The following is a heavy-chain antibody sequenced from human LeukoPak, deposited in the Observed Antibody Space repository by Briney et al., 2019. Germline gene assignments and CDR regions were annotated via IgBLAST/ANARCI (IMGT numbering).Heavy chain of an antibody. D-gene: IGHD1-26*01. CDR3: VRSIVGAALDS. J-gene: IGHJ4*02. V-gene: IGHV3-74*01. Sequence: PGGSLRVSCAASGFTFSSYWMHWVRQAPGKGLVWVSRISGDGSGTNYADSVKGRFTISRDNAKNTLYLQMNSLRAEDTAVYYCVRSIVGAALDSWGQGTLVTVSS. CDR2: ISGDGSGT. CDR1: GFTFSSYW.